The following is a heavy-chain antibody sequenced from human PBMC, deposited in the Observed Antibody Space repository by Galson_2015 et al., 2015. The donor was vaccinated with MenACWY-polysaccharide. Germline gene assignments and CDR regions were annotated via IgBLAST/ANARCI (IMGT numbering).Heavy chain of an antibody. D-gene: IGHD1-26*01. CDR3: ARVVGATGGAFDI. CDR2: IYYSGST. J-gene: IGHJ3*02. CDR1: GGSISSSSYY. Sequence: ATLSLTCTVSGGSISSSSYYWGWIRRPPGKGLEWIGSIYYSGSTYYNPSLKSRVTISVDTSKNQFSLKLSSVTAADTAVYYCARVVGATGGAFDIWGQGTMVTVSS. V-gene: IGHV4-39*07.